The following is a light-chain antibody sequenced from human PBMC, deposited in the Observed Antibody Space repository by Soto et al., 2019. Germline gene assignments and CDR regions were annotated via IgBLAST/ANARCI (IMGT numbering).Light chain of an antibody. CDR3: CSYAGSRV. J-gene: IGLJ1*01. CDR1: SSDVGSYSL. CDR2: EGT. V-gene: IGLV2-23*01. Sequence: QSALTQPASVSGSAGQSVTISCTGTSSDVGSYSLVSWYQQYPGKAPKLIIYEGTKRPSGVSNRFSGSKSGNTASLTISGLHAEDEADYYCCSYAGSRVFGAGTKVTVL.